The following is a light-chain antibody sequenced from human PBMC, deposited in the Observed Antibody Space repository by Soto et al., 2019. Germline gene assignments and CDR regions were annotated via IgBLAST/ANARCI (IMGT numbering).Light chain of an antibody. V-gene: IGKV1-27*01. CDR1: QGLANY. J-gene: IGKJ2*01. CDR3: LQYNSYPQT. Sequence: DNQMTQSPSSLSASVGDRVTITCRARQGLANYLAWYQQKPGKPPKLLIYGASTLHSGVPSRFSGSGAGTDFTLTISSLQPEDFATYYCLQYNSYPQTFGQGTKLEIK. CDR2: GAS.